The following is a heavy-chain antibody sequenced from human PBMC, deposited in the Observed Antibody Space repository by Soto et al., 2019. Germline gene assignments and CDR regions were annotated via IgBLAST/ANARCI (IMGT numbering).Heavy chain of an antibody. V-gene: IGHV1-3*05. Sequence: QVQLVQSGAEEKKPGASVKVSCKASGYTFTSYAMHWVRQAPGQRLEWMGWINAGNGNTKYSQKFQGRVTITRDTSASTAYMGLSSLRSEDTAVYYCARGGGGVVVVAATGFDYGMDVWGQGTTVTVSS. CDR2: INAGNGNT. CDR1: GYTFTSYA. J-gene: IGHJ6*02. CDR3: ARGGGGVVVVAATGFDYGMDV. D-gene: IGHD2-15*01.